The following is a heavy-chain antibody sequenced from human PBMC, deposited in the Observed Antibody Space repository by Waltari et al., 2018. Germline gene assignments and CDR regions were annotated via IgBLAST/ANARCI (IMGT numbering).Heavy chain of an antibody. D-gene: IGHD3-3*01. CDR1: GFTFIGYA. J-gene: IGHJ4*02. CDR3: AKGVYDIDH. Sequence: EVQLLESGGGLVQPGGSLRLPFAASGFTFIGYAMRWVRQAPGKGLECVASLTSSGGDTYYADSVKGRFTISRDNSKNTLHLQMNSLSPEDTAIYFCAKGVYDIDHWGQGTLVTVSS. V-gene: IGHV3-23*01. CDR2: LTSSGGDT.